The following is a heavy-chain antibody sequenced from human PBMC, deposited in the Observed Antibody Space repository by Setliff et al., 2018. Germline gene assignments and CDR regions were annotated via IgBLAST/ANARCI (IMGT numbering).Heavy chain of an antibody. J-gene: IGHJ6*03. CDR3: ARGGFGYCSSTSCQWGYYSMDV. V-gene: IGHV3-11*05. CDR2: ISSGGGSYT. Sequence: GGSLRLSCAASGFTFSNYYMHWVRQAPGKGLEFLSYISSGGGSYTNYADSVKGRFTISRDNAKNSLYLQMNSLRAEDTAVYYCARGGFGYCSSTSCQWGYYSMDVWGKGTTVTVSS. D-gene: IGHD2-2*03. CDR1: GFTFSNYY.